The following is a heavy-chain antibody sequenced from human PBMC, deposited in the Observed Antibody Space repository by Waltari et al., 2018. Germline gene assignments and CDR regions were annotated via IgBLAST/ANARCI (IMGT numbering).Heavy chain of an antibody. Sequence: QVQLVQSGAEVKKPGASVKVSCKASGYTFTSYDINWVRQATGQGLAWMGWRSPKSGKKGYEQKFQGRVTMTRNTSISTAYMELSSLRSEDTAVYYCARVVSSSYYYYYYMDVWGKGTTVTVSS. CDR1: GYTFTSYD. J-gene: IGHJ6*03. D-gene: IGHD6-13*01. V-gene: IGHV1-8*01. CDR2: RSPKSGKK. CDR3: ARVVSSSYYYYYYMDV.